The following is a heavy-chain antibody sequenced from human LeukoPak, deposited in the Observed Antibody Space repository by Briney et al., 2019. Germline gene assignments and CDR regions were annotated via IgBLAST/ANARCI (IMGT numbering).Heavy chain of an antibody. CDR2: IIPMLSIT. Sequence: SVKVSCKASGGTFISYAINWVRQAPGQGLEWMGRIIPMLSITNYAQKLQGRVTITADKSTNTAYMELSSLRSEDTAVYYCATYNVDYYDTSDGMDVWGQGTTVTVSS. CDR1: GGTFISYA. V-gene: IGHV1-69*04. J-gene: IGHJ6*02. CDR3: ATYNVDYYDTSDGMDV. D-gene: IGHD3-22*01.